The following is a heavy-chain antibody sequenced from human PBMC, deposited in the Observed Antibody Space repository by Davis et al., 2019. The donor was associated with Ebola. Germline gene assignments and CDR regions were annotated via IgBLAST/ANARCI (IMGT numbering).Heavy chain of an antibody. CDR1: GFTFSSYA. V-gene: IGHV3-23*01. CDR2: ISGSGGST. J-gene: IGHJ4*02. D-gene: IGHD2-15*01. CDR3: AKLRVVVGANYFDY. Sequence: GGSLRLSCAASGFTFSSYAMSWVRQAPGKGLEWVSGISGSGGSTYYADSVKGRFTISRDNSKNTLYLQMNSLRAEDTAVYYCAKLRVVVGANYFDYWGQGTLVTVSS.